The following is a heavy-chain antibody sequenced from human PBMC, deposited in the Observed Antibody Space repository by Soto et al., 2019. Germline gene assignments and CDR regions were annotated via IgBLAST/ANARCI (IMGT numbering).Heavy chain of an antibody. Sequence: VPSGAEVKKPGASVKVSCTASGSNFGSYHISWFRQSTGQGLEWLGWMSTSSGESCFARNFMGRLSMTRDTSPDTVSTELASLTADDTAVYDCARDSRLTLSGVVIVTSYFDQWGQGTLVTVSS. CDR1: GSNFGSYH. D-gene: IGHD3-3*01. CDR2: MSTSSGES. CDR3: ARDSRLTLSGVVIVTSYFDQ. V-gene: IGHV1-8*01. J-gene: IGHJ4*02.